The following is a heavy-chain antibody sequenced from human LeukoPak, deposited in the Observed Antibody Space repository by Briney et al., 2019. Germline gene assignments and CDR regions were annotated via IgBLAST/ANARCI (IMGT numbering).Heavy chain of an antibody. D-gene: IGHD3-22*01. Sequence: RAGGSLRLSCAASGFTFSSYSMTWVRQAPGKGLGWVSSISSSSSYIYYADSVKGRFTISRDNAKNSLYLQMNSLRAEDTAVYYCARACPEYYYDSSGYCFDYWGQGTLVTVSS. CDR3: ARACPEYYYDSSGYCFDY. CDR2: ISSSSSYI. J-gene: IGHJ4*02. CDR1: GFTFSSYS. V-gene: IGHV3-21*01.